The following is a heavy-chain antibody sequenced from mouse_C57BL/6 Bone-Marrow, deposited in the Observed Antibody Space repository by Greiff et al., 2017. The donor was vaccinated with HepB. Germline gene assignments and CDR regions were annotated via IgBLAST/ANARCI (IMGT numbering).Heavy chain of an antibody. J-gene: IGHJ2*01. CDR3: AIDDYYGSSTFDY. CDR2: IYPGSGNT. V-gene: IGHV1-76*01. D-gene: IGHD1-1*01. Sequence: QVQLQQSGAELVRPGASVKLSCKASGYTFTDYYINWVKQRPGQGLEWIARIYPGSGNTYYNEKFKGKATLTAEKSSSTAFMQLSSLTYEDSAVLFCAIDDYYGSSTFDYWGQGTTRTVSS. CDR1: GYTFTDYY.